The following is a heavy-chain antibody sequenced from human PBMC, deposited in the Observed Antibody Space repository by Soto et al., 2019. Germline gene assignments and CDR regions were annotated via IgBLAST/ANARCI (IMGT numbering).Heavy chain of an antibody. J-gene: IGHJ4*02. D-gene: IGHD5-12*01. CDR1: GGTFSSYA. V-gene: IGHV1-69*13. CDR3: ARRQHHDSGYDVVPDRPFDY. CDR2: IIPIFGTA. Sequence: ASVKVSCKASGGTFSSYAISWVRQAPGQGLEWMGGIIPIFGTANYAQKFQGRVTITADESTSTAYMELSSLRSEDTAVYYCARRQHHDSGYDVVPDRPFDYWGQGTLVTVSS.